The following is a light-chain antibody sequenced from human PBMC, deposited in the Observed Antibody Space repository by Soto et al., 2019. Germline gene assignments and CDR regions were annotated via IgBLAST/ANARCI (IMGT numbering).Light chain of an antibody. CDR3: QQRGNWPPGFT. CDR2: DTS. V-gene: IGKV3-11*01. CDR1: QSVSIH. J-gene: IGKJ3*01. Sequence: EIVLTQSPATLSLSPGERATLSCRASQSVSIHLAWYQQKGGQAPRLLIYDTSNRATGIPARFSGSGSGTDFTLTISSLETEDSAVYYCQQRGNWPPGFTFGPGTIVDIK.